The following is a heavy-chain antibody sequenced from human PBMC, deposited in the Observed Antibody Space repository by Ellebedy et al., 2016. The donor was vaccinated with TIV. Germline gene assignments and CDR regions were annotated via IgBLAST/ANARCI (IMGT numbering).Heavy chain of an antibody. CDR2: VAYDGTNK. V-gene: IGHV3-30*19. J-gene: IGHJ3*02. Sequence: GGSLRLSCAASGIIFSTYDFHWVRQAPGKGLEWVAVVAYDGTNKYYADSVEGRFTVSRDNAKNTLHLEMNSLRAEDTAVYYCARDQSLYCSSTSCYANDAFDIWGQGTMVTVSS. D-gene: IGHD2-2*01. CDR3: ARDQSLYCSSTSCYANDAFDI. CDR1: GIIFSTYD.